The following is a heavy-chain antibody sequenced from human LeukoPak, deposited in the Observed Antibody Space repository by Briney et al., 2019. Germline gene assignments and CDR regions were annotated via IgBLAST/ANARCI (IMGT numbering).Heavy chain of an antibody. J-gene: IGHJ4*02. CDR3: ARGEPIVVVPAAMVSNDY. Sequence: ASVKVSCRASGYTFTGYYMHWVRQAPGQGLEWMGWIYPNSGGTNYAQKLQGRVTMTTDTSTSTAYMELRSLRSDDTAVYYCARGEPIVVVPAAMVSNDYWGQGTLVTVSS. CDR1: GYTFTGYY. V-gene: IGHV1-2*02. CDR2: IYPNSGGT. D-gene: IGHD2-2*01.